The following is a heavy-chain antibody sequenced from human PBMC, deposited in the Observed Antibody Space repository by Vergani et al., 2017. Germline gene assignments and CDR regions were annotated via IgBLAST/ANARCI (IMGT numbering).Heavy chain of an antibody. V-gene: IGHV3-49*04. D-gene: IGHD3-22*01. CDR1: GFTFGDYA. CDR2: IRSKAYGGTT. CDR3: TRAGYYDSSGYPQEYFQH. Sequence: EVQLVESGGGLVQPGRSLRLSCTASGFTFGDYAMSWVRQAPGKGLEWVGFIRSKAYGGTTEYAASVNGRFTISRDDSKSIAYLQMNSLKTEDTAVYYCTRAGYYDSSGYPQEYFQHWGQGTLVTVSS. J-gene: IGHJ1*01.